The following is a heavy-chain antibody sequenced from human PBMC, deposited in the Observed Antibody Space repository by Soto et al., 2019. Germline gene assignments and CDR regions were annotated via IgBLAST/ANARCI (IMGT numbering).Heavy chain of an antibody. V-gene: IGHV3-11*01. CDR3: ARAKYRDTPPDY. CDR1: GFTFSDFY. D-gene: IGHD6-6*01. J-gene: IGHJ4*02. Sequence: GGSLRLSCVGSGFTFSDFYMSWIRQAPGKGLECVSHSSNSVRSVDYADSVKGRFTISRDSAKNTLYLHMKSLRAEDTAVYYCARAKYRDTPPDYWGQGTLVTVSS. CDR2: SSNSVRSV.